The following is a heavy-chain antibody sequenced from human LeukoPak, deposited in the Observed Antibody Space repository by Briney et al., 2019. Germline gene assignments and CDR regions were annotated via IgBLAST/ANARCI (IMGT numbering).Heavy chain of an antibody. CDR1: GGTFSSNA. CDR3: AREDTDLVTDGFDV. Sequence: GASVKVSYKASGGTFSSNAISWVRQAPGQGLEWMGGIMSTFGPAVYAVKFQGRVTITADESTSTAYMQMSSLTSEDTAVYYCAREDTDLVTDGFDVWGQGTVVTVSS. D-gene: IGHD5-18*01. J-gene: IGHJ3*01. V-gene: IGHV1-69*13. CDR2: IMSTFGPA.